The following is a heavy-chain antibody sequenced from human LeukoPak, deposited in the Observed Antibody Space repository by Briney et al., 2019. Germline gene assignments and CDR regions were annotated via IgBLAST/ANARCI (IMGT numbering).Heavy chain of an antibody. CDR2: LSSGGGST. CDR1: GFTFSNYA. Sequence: GGSLRLSCAASGFTFSNYAMSWIRQAPGKGLEWVSGLSSGGGSTYYADSVKGRFTISRDNSKNTLYLQMNSLRAEDTAVYYCAKLNGYSSSWFDYWGQGTLVTASS. D-gene: IGHD6-13*01. CDR3: AKLNGYSSSWFDY. V-gene: IGHV3-23*01. J-gene: IGHJ4*02.